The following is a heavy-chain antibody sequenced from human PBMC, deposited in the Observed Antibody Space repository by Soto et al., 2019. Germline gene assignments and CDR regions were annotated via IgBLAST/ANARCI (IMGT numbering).Heavy chain of an antibody. J-gene: IGHJ3*02. CDR1: GSTVSSNY. D-gene: IGHD3-10*01. Sequence: PGGSLRLSCAASGSTVSSNYMTWVRQAPGKDLEWVSVIYRGGSTYYEDSVKGRFTISRDNYKNTLYLPMNSLRAEGTAVCYCARDLGDEAFDIWGQGTMVTVS. CDR3: ARDLGDEAFDI. V-gene: IGHV3-53*01. CDR2: IYRGGST.